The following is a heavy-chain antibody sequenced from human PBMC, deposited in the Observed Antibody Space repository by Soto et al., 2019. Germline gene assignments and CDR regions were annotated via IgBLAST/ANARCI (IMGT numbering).Heavy chain of an antibody. CDR1: GGSFKSGSYS. CDR3: ARDFAYFDS. D-gene: IGHD3-3*01. CDR2: VHHTGRT. Sequence: QVQLQESGPGLVKPSETLSLTCTVSGGSFKSGSYSWSRIRQPPGMGLEWIGYVHHTGRTSYNPPLKSRVSISMDTSKNQFSLNLDSVTAADTGVYFCARDFAYFDSWGQGTLVTVSS. J-gene: IGHJ4*02. V-gene: IGHV4-61*01.